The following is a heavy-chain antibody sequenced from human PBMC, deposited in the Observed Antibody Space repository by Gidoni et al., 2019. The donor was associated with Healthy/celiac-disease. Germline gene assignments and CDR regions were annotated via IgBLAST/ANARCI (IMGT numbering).Heavy chain of an antibody. J-gene: IGHJ4*02. Sequence: QVQLVESGGGVVQPGRSLRLSCAASGFTFSSYGMHWVRQAPGKGLEWVAVISYDGSNKYYADSVKGRFTISRDNSKNTLYLQMNSLRAEDTAVYYCAKDDYGDSYYFDYWGQGTLVTVSS. CDR3: AKDDYGDSYYFDY. CDR2: ISYDGSNK. V-gene: IGHV3-30*18. CDR1: GFTFSSYG. D-gene: IGHD4-17*01.